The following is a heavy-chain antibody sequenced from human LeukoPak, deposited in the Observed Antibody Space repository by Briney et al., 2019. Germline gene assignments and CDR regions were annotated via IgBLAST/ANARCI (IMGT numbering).Heavy chain of an antibody. D-gene: IGHD5-12*01. Sequence: SETLSLTCTVSGGSISSYYWSWIRQPPGKGLEWIGYLYYSGSTNYNPSLKSRVTISVDTSKNQFSLKLSSVTAADTAVYYCARVGYSGYDLDWIRIDYWGQGTLVTVSS. J-gene: IGHJ4*02. CDR1: GGSISSYY. CDR3: ARVGYSGYDLDWIRIDY. V-gene: IGHV4-59*01. CDR2: LYYSGST.